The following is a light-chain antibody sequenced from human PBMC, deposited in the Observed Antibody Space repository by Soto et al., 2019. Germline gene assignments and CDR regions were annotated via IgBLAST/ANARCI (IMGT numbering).Light chain of an antibody. V-gene: IGKV3-20*01. Sequence: EIVLTQSPGTLSLSPGERATLSCRASQSVSSSYLAWYQQKPGQAPRLLIYGASSRATGIPDRFSGSGSGTDFTLTISRLEPEDLEVYHCKQYGSSPPYTFGQGTKLEIK. CDR2: GAS. CDR1: QSVSSSY. J-gene: IGKJ2*01. CDR3: KQYGSSPPYT.